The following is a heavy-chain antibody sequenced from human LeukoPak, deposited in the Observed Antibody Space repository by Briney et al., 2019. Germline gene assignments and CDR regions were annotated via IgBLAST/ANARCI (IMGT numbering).Heavy chain of an antibody. D-gene: IGHD2-15*01. CDR1: GFTFSDYY. Sequence: PGGSLRLSCAASGFTFSDYYMSWIRQAPGKGLEWVAGIKEDGSETYYVDSVKGRFTTSRDNAKNSLFLQMSSLRAEDTAVYYCARERYCSGGGCYRGYAFHIWGQGTMVTVSS. V-gene: IGHV3-7*01. J-gene: IGHJ3*02. CDR3: ARERYCSGGGCYRGYAFHI. CDR2: IKEDGSET.